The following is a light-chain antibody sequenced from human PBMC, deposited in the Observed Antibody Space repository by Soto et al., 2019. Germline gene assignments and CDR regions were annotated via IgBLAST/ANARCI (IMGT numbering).Light chain of an antibody. CDR2: QDS. V-gene: IGLV3-1*01. CDR1: KLGDKY. Sequence: SYELTQPPSVSVSPGQTASITCSGDKLGDKYACWYQQKPGQYPVLVIYQDSKRPSGIPERFSGSNSGNTATLTISGTQAMDEADYYCQAWDSSTAGVVFGGGTKLTVL. CDR3: QAWDSSTAGVV. J-gene: IGLJ2*01.